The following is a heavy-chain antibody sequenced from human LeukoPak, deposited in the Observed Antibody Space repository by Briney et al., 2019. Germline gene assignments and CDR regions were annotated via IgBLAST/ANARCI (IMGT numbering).Heavy chain of an antibody. CDR1: GYTFMNYG. CDR2: ISPYNDDT. Sequence: ASVKVSCKASGYTFMNYGISWVRQAPGQGLEWMGWISPYNDDTRYEQTLQGRVTMTTDTSTSTVYMELRSLRSDDTAVYYCARSGSGYNPIDFWGQGTRVTVSS. V-gene: IGHV1-18*01. J-gene: IGHJ4*02. CDR3: ARSGSGYNPIDF. D-gene: IGHD5-12*01.